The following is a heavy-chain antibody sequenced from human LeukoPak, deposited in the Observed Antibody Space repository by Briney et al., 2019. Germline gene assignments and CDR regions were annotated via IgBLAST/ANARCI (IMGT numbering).Heavy chain of an antibody. Sequence: GASVKVSCKASGYTFTTYGISWVRQAPGQGLEWMGWISAYNGDTNYAQRFQGRVTMTTDTSTSTAYMELRSLRSEDTAVYYCARGMYDFWSGISYYYYGMDVWGQGTTVTVSS. J-gene: IGHJ6*02. CDR1: GYTFTTYG. CDR2: ISAYNGDT. D-gene: IGHD3-3*01. V-gene: IGHV1-18*01. CDR3: ARGMYDFWSGISYYYYGMDV.